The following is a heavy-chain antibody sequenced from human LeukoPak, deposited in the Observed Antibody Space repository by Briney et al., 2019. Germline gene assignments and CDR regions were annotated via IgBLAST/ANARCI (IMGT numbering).Heavy chain of an antibody. CDR1: GFTFSSYA. Sequence: GGSLRLSCAASGFTFSSYAMHWVRQAPGKGLEWVAVISYDGSNKYYADSVKGRFTISRDNSKNTLYLQMNSLRAEDTAVYYCARETPHAKYRVVVPAAIDYWGQGTLVTVSS. CDR2: ISYDGSNK. D-gene: IGHD2-2*01. CDR3: ARETPHAKYRVVVPAAIDY. V-gene: IGHV3-30-3*01. J-gene: IGHJ4*02.